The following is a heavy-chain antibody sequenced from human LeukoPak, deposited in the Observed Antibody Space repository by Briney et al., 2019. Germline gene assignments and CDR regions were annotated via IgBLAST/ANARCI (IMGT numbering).Heavy chain of an antibody. Sequence: PGGSLRLSCAASGFTFSSYWMSWVRQAPGKGLEWVANIKQDGSEKYYVDSVKGRFTISRDNSKNTLYLQMNSLRAEDTAVYYCAKGDAKIVVVVAAMDVWGKGTTVTVSS. CDR2: IKQDGSEK. V-gene: IGHV3-7*01. J-gene: IGHJ6*04. D-gene: IGHD2-15*01. CDR1: GFTFSSYW. CDR3: AKGDAKIVVVVAAMDV.